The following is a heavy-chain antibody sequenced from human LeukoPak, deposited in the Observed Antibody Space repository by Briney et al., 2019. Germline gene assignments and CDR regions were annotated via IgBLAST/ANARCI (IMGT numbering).Heavy chain of an antibody. CDR1: GFTXXSYS. V-gene: IGHV3-21*01. CDR2: ISSSSSYI. J-gene: IGHJ4*02. D-gene: IGHD1-26*01. CDR3: ARDWENFDY. Sequence: SXXLSXAXXGFTXXSYSMNWVRQAPGKGLEWVSSISSSSSYIYYADSVKGRFTISRDNAKNSLYLQMNSLRAEDTAVYYCARDWENFDYWGQGTLVTVSS.